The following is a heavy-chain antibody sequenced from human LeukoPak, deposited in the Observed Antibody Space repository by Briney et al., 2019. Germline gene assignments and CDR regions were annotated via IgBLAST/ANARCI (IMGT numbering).Heavy chain of an antibody. CDR2: IYYSGST. J-gene: IGHJ5*02. CDR3: ARGVVPAAFESRFWLDP. V-gene: IGHV4-59*08. Sequence: SETLSLTCTVSGGSISSYYWSWIRQPPGKGLEWIGYIYYSGSTNYNPSLKSRVTISVDTSKNQFSLKLSSVTAADTAVYYCARGVVPAAFESRFWLDPWGQGTLVTVSS. D-gene: IGHD2-2*01. CDR1: GGSISSYY.